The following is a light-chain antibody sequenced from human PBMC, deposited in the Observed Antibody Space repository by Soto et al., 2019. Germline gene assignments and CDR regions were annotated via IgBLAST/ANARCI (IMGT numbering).Light chain of an antibody. CDR3: QPASSIPAPI. Sequence: QMTQPPSSVSASVRDRVAVSCRVSQDISTWLAWFQQKPGKAPKLLIYAASSLQSGVPSRFSGSGSGTVFTLTISSLQPEDFATYICQPASSIPAPIFRQGTRLEIK. J-gene: IGKJ5*01. V-gene: IGKV1-12*01. CDR1: QDISTW. CDR2: AAS.